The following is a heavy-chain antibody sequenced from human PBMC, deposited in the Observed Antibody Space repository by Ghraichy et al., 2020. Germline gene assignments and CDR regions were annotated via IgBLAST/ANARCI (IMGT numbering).Heavy chain of an antibody. V-gene: IGHV4-39*01. Sequence: SETLSLTCTVSGGSISSSSYYWGWIRQPPGKGLEWIGSIYYSGSTYYNPSLKSRVTISVDTSKNQFSLKLSSVTAADTAVYYCARHRPHWGISGYYYHPGYMDVWGKGTTVTVSS. D-gene: IGHD3-16*01. J-gene: IGHJ6*03. CDR3: ARHRPHWGISGYYYHPGYMDV. CDR1: GGSISSSSYY. CDR2: IYYSGST.